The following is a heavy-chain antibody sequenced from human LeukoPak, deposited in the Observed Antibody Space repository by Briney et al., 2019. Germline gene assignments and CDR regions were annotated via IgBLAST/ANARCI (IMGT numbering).Heavy chain of an antibody. J-gene: IGHJ4*02. Sequence: PSETLSLTCTVSGGSTSSYYWSWVRQPPGKGLEWIGYIYYSGSTNYNPSLKSRVTISVDTSKNQFSLKLSSVTAADTAVYYCARGQGTVTTHWGQGTLVTVSS. CDR3: ARGQGTVTTH. V-gene: IGHV4-59*12. CDR2: IYYSGST. CDR1: GGSTSSYY. D-gene: IGHD4-17*01.